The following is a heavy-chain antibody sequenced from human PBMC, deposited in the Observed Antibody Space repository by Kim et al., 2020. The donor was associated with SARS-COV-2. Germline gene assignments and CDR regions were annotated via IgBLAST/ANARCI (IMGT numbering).Heavy chain of an antibody. Sequence: GGSLRLSCAASGFTFSTYGMYWVRQAPGKGLEWVALISYDRSNEYYADSVKGRFTISRDNSKNTLYLQMNSLRAEDTALFYCAKALLRGFNYYYYGMDVWGQGTTVTVSS. CDR1: GFTFSTYG. CDR2: ISYDRSNE. CDR3: AKALLRGFNYYYYGMDV. J-gene: IGHJ6*02. V-gene: IGHV3-30*18. D-gene: IGHD3-10*01.